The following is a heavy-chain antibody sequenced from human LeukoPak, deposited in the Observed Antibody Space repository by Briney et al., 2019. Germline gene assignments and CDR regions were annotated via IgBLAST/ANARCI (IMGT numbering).Heavy chain of an antibody. J-gene: IGHJ3*02. D-gene: IGHD3-22*01. V-gene: IGHV4-59*12. CDR3: ARGLRGVTMIVVVPAFDI. CDR2: IYYSGST. CDR1: GGSISSYY. Sequence: SETLSLTCTVSGGSISSYYWSWIRQPPGKGLEWIGHIYYSGSTNYNPSLKSRVTISVDTSKNQFSLKLSSVTAADTAVYYCARGLRGVTMIVVVPAFDIWGQGTMVTVSS.